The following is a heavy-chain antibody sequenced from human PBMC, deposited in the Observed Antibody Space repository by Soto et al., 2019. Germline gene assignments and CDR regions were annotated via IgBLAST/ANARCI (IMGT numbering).Heavy chain of an antibody. J-gene: IGHJ6*02. V-gene: IGHV1-69*06. CDR3: ARGIVVVITTGYYYGMDV. Sequence: AASVKGSCKASGGTFSSYAISWVRQAPGQGLEWMGGIIPIFGTANYAQKFQGRVTITADKSTSTAYMELSSLRSEDTAVYYCARGIVVVITTGYYYGMDVWGQGTTVTVSS. D-gene: IGHD3-22*01. CDR2: IIPIFGTA. CDR1: GGTFSSYA.